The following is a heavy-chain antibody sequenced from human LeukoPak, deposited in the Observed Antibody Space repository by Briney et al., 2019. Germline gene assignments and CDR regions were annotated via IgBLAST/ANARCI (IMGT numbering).Heavy chain of an antibody. CDR2: IYPGDSDT. CDR1: GYSFTSYW. Sequence: GESLKISCKGSGYSFTSYWIGWVRQMPGKGLEWMGIIYPGDSDTRYSPSFQGQVTISADKSISTAYLQWSSLKASDTAMYYCARHVPEVYGSAGYGYWGQGTLVTVSS. CDR3: ARHVPEVYGSAGYGY. J-gene: IGHJ4*02. V-gene: IGHV5-51*01. D-gene: IGHD3-10*01.